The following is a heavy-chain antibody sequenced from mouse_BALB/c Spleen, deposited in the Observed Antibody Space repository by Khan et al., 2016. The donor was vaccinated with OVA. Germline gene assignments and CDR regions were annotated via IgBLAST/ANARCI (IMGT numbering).Heavy chain of an antibody. CDR3: ARFDGSRAFDC. V-gene: IGHV3-1*02. CDR1: GSSITSAYS. J-gene: IGHJ2*01. CDR2: IHSSGVT. D-gene: IGHD1-1*01. Sequence: EVQLQESGPDLVKPSQSLSLTCTVTGSSITSAYSWHWVRQFPGNKLEWMGYIHSSGVTNYTPSLKSRVSISRDTSKNQFFLQLNSGTTEDTATYYCARFDGSRAFDCWGQGSTLTVSA.